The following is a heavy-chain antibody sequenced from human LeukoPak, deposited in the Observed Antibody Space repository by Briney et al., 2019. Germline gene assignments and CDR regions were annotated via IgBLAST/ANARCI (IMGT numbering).Heavy chain of an antibody. D-gene: IGHD4-23*01. CDR3: ARQLDYGGFGAFGI. CDR2: VYPGDSDT. Sequence: GESLKISCKGSGYTFTNYWIHWVRQMPGKGLGWMRNVYPGDSDTRYSPSFQGQVTISADKSITTTYLQWNSLKASDTAIYYCARQLDYGGFGAFGIWGQGTMVTVSS. CDR1: GYTFTNYW. J-gene: IGHJ3*02. V-gene: IGHV5-51*01.